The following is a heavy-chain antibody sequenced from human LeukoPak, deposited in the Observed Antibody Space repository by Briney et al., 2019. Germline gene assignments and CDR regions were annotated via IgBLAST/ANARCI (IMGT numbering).Heavy chain of an antibody. CDR1: GFTFSDYY. CDR3: ARQGGDILTGYLDY. Sequence: KAGGSLRLSCATSGFTFSDYYMSWIRQAPGKGLEWVSYISSSGTYINSADSVKGRFTISRDYPKNSLYLQMSSLRAEDTAVYYCARQGGDILTGYLDYWGQGTLVTVSS. D-gene: IGHD3-9*01. V-gene: IGHV3-11*03. CDR2: ISSSGTYI. J-gene: IGHJ4*02.